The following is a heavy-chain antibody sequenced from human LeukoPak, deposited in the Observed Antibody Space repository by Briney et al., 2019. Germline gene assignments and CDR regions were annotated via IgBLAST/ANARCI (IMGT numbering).Heavy chain of an antibody. D-gene: IGHD1-20*01. CDR2: ISSSSSYI. Sequence: PGGSLRLSCAASGFTFSSYSMNWVRQAPGKGLEWVSSISSSSSYIYYADSVKGRFTISRDNAKNSLYLQMNSLRAEDTAVYYCARYNWNGGAFDIWGQGTMVTVSS. V-gene: IGHV3-21*01. J-gene: IGHJ3*02. CDR1: GFTFSSYS. CDR3: ARYNWNGGAFDI.